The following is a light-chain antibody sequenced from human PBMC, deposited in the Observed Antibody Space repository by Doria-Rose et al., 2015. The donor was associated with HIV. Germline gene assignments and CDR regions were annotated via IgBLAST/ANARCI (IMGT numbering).Light chain of an antibody. V-gene: IGKV3-20*01. CDR3: HQYGTSWT. CDR1: RSFSSTY. J-gene: IGKJ1*01. CDR2: DGS. Sequence: EIVLAQSPGTLSLSPGERATLSCRASRSFSSTYLAWYQQKPGQAPSLLIYDGSTRATGIPDRFSASGSGTDFTLTINRLEPEDFALYYCHQYGTSWTSGQGAKVEI.